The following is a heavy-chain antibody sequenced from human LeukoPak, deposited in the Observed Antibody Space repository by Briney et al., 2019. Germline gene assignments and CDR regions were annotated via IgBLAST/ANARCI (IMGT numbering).Heavy chain of an antibody. V-gene: IGHV3-23*01. CDR3: AKAPVTTCRGAFCYPFDY. CDR1: GFTFSTYA. CDR2: ISDTGNT. D-gene: IGHD2-15*01. J-gene: IGHJ4*02. Sequence: GGSLRLSCAASGFTFSTYAMSWVRQAPGKGLEWVSAISDTGNTYHADSVKGRFTISRDSSKNTLFLQMNRLRPEDAAVYYCAKAPVTTCRGAFCYPFDYWGLGTLVTVSS.